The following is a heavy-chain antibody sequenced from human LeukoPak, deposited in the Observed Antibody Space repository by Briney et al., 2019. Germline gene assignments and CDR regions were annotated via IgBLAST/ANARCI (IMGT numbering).Heavy chain of an antibody. J-gene: IGHJ3*02. CDR3: ARSTIFGVVIMMSAGDAFDI. V-gene: IGHV4-39*01. Sequence: SETLSLTCTVSGGSISTSSYYWGWIRQPPGKGLEWIGSIYYSGSTYYNPSLKSRVTISVDTSKNQFSLKLSSVTAADTAVYYCARSTIFGVVIMMSAGDAFDIWVQGTMVTVSS. CDR1: GGSISTSSYY. CDR2: IYYSGST. D-gene: IGHD3-3*01.